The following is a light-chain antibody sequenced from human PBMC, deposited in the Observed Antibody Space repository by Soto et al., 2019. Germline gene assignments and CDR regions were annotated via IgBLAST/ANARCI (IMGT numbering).Light chain of an antibody. Sequence: EIVMTQSPAILSVSPGERATLSCRASQSVSSNLAWFQQKPGQAPRLLIYGASARATGIPARFSGSGSGAEFTLTISSVQSEDSAIYYCQERSKWPLYTFGQGTKVDIK. CDR2: GAS. CDR3: QERSKWPLYT. CDR1: QSVSSN. V-gene: IGKV3-15*01. J-gene: IGKJ2*01.